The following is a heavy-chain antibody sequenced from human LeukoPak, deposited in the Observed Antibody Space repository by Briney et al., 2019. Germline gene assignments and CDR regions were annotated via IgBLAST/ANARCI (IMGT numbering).Heavy chain of an antibody. V-gene: IGHV4-59*11. CDR1: GGSISSHY. J-gene: IGHJ6*03. CDR2: NYYSGST. Sequence: NPSETLSLTCTVSGGSISSHYWSWIRQPPGKGLEWIGYNYYSGSTTYNPSLKSRVIISVDTSKKQYSLKMSSVAAAAAAVYYCARGDLGGACTATVYYMDVWGKETTVTVSS. CDR3: ARGDLGGACTATVYYMDV. D-gene: IGHD2-8*02.